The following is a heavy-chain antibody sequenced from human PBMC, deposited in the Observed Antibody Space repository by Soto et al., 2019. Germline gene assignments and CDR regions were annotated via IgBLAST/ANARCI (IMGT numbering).Heavy chain of an antibody. J-gene: IGHJ5*02. CDR1: GGTFSSYA. Sequence: QVQLVQSGAEVKKPGSSVKVSCKASGGTFSSYAISWVRQAPGQGLEWMGGIIPIFGTANYAQKFQGRVTITADESTSAAYMGLGSLGSEDTAVYYWADGGGSSGPGGWFDPWGQGTLVTVSS. D-gene: IGHD6-19*01. V-gene: IGHV1-69*01. CDR3: ADGGGSSGPGGWFDP. CDR2: IIPIFGTA.